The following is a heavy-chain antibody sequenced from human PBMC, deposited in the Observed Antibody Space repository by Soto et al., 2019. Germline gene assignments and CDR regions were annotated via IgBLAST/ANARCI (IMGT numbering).Heavy chain of an antibody. V-gene: IGHV4-59*01. CDR1: GGSIGSYY. CDR2: IYYSGST. CDR3: ARGVTIFGGRYYYYYMDV. D-gene: IGHD3-3*01. J-gene: IGHJ6*03. Sequence: SETLSLTCTVSGGSIGSYYWSWIRQPPGKGLEWIGFIYYSGSTNYNPSLKSRVTISVDTSENQFSLKLSSVTAADTAVYYCARGVTIFGGRYYYYYMDVWGKGTTVTVSS.